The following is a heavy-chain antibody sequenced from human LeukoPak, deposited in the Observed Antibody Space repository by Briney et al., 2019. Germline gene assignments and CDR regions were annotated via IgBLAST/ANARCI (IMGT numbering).Heavy chain of an antibody. D-gene: IGHD3-10*01. CDR1: GGSISSDSYY. Sequence: NSSQTLSLTCTVSGGSISSDSYYWSWIRQHPGKGLEWIGYIYYSGSTYYNPSLKSRVTISVDTSKNQFSLKLSSVTAADTAVYYCAREKGYGSGSYGNWFDPWGQGTLVTVSS. V-gene: IGHV4-30-4*08. CDR2: IYYSGST. CDR3: AREKGYGSGSYGNWFDP. J-gene: IGHJ5*02.